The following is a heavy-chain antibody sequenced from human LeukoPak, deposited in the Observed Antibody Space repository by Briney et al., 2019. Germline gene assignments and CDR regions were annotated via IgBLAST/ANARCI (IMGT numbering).Heavy chain of an antibody. Sequence: GGSLRLSCAASGFTFSSYAMHWVRQAPGKGLEWVAVISYDGSNKYYADSVKGRFTISRDNSKNTLYLQMNSLRAEDTAVYYCARSEGSYARGYLDYRGQGTLVTVSS. CDR2: ISYDGSNK. CDR1: GFTFSSYA. D-gene: IGHD2-2*01. CDR3: ARSEGSYARGYLDY. V-gene: IGHV3-30-3*01. J-gene: IGHJ4*02.